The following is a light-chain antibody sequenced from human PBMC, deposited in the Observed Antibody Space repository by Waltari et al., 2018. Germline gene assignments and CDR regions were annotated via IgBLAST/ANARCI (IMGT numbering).Light chain of an antibody. CDR1: QGITSH. V-gene: IGKV1-9*01. CDR3: QQLNSYLYS. J-gene: IGKJ2*01. CDR2: AAS. Sequence: IQFTQSPSFLSASVGYRVTIPCRARQGITSHLAWYQQKSGRAPNFLIYAASTLRRGVPSRFSGSGSGTVFTLTINDLQPEDFATYYCQQLNSYLYSFGQGTEVVMK.